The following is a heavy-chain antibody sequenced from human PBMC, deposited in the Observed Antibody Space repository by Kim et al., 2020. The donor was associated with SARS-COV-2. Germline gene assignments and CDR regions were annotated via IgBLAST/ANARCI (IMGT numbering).Heavy chain of an antibody. Sequence: ASVKASCKASGYSVTDYVIHWVRQAPGQGLEWMGWINPGADYTRYSERFQGRLSIATDTSAGTVSMHLSGLRSEDTAIYYCAREDRWYFDNWGQGTLVSVSS. V-gene: IGHV1-3*01. J-gene: IGHJ4*02. CDR2: INPGADYT. CDR1: GYSVTDYV. CDR3: AREDRWYFDN.